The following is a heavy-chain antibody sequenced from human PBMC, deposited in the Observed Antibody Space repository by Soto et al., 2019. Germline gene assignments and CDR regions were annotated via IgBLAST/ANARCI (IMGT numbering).Heavy chain of an antibody. J-gene: IGHJ6*04. CDR2: INHSGST. V-gene: IGHV4-34*01. CDR3: ARGLGV. CDR1: GGSFSGYY. Sequence: SETLSLTCAVYGGSFSGYYWSWIRQPPGEGLEWIGEINHSGSTNYNPSLKSRVTISVDTSKNQFSLKLSSVTAADTAVYYCARGLGVWGKGTTVTVSS.